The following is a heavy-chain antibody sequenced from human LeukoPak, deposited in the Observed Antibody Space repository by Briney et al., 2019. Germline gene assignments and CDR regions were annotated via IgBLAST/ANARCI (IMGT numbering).Heavy chain of an antibody. J-gene: IGHJ3*02. CDR3: ARIRDGYNDAYDI. D-gene: IGHD5-24*01. V-gene: IGHV1-46*01. CDR2: INPGGGNT. CDR1: GYTFTNYY. Sequence: ASVEVSCKASGYTFTNYYIHWVRQAPGQGLEWMGLINPGGGNTNYAQNFQGRVTMTRDTSTSTIYMELSSLRSEDTAIYYCARIRDGYNDAYDIWGQGTVVTVSS.